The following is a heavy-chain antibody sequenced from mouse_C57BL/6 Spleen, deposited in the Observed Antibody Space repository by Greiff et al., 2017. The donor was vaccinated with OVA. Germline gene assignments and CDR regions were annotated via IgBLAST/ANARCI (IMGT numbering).Heavy chain of an antibody. CDR3: ARALYYGSIYGYFEV. CDR2: INTSNGGT. J-gene: IGHJ1*03. V-gene: IGHV1-53*01. Sequence: QVQLQQPGTELVKPGASVKLSCKASGYTFTSYWMHWVKQRPGQGLEWIGNINTSNGGTNYNEKFKSKATLTVDKSSSTAYMQLSSLTSEDSAVYYCARALYYGSIYGYFEVWGTGTTRTVSS. D-gene: IGHD1-1*01. CDR1: GYTFTSYW.